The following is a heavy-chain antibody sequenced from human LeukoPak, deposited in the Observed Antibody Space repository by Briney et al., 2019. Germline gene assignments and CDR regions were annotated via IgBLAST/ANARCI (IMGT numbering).Heavy chain of an antibody. CDR3: ARAGGSTVSHSDY. J-gene: IGHJ4*02. CDR1: GFTFSSYS. D-gene: IGHD4-17*01. CDR2: ISSSTSYI. V-gene: IGHV3-21*01. Sequence: GGSLRLSCAASGFTFSSYSMNWIRQAPGKGLEWVSSISSSTSYIYYADSVNGRFTISKDNANNSLYLQMNSLRAEDTAVYYCARAGGSTVSHSDYWGQGTLVTVSS.